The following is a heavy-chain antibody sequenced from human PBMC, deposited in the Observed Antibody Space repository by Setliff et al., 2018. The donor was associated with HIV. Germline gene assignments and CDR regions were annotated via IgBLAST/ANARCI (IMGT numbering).Heavy chain of an antibody. CDR3: AREHPYGDYDYYYGMDV. CDR2: IRETGDNR. J-gene: IGHJ6*02. Sequence: ETLSLTCTVTGYSISSGYYWAWIRQPPGKGLEWVSAIRETGDNRYYADSMEGRFSISRDTSKNTVYLQMNSLRAEDTAVYYCAREHPYGDYDYYYGMDVWGQGTTVTVSS. D-gene: IGHD4-17*01. V-gene: IGHV3-23*01. CDR1: GYSISSGYY.